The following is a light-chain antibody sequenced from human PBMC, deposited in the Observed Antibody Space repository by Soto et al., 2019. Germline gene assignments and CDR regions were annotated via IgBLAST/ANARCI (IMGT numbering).Light chain of an antibody. J-gene: IGKJ5*01. V-gene: IGKV2-28*01. CDR2: LGY. CDR3: VQALQIPGT. Sequence: DIVMTQSPLSLPVTPGEPASISCRSSQSLLHSNGYNYLDWYLQKPGQSPQLLFSLGYNRASGVPDRFSGSGSGTDFTLKISRVEAEDVGVYYCVQALQIPGTFGQGTRLQIK. CDR1: QSLLHSNGYNY.